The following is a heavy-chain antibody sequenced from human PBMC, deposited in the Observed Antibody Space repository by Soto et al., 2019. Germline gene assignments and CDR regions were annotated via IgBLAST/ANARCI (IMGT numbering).Heavy chain of an antibody. Sequence: ASVKVSCKASGFTFTSSAVQWVRQARGQRLEWIGWIVVGSGNTNYAQKFQERVTITRDMSTRTAYMELSSLRSEDRAVYYCAAGVTSGNGSGSYYYYYYMDVWGKGTTVTVSS. CDR1: GFTFTSSA. CDR2: IVVGSGNT. J-gene: IGHJ6*03. D-gene: IGHD3-10*01. CDR3: AAGVTSGNGSGSYYYYYYMDV. V-gene: IGHV1-58*01.